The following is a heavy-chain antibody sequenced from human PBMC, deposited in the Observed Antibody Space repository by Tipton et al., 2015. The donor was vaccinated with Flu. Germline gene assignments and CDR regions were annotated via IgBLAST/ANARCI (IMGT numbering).Heavy chain of an antibody. J-gene: IGHJ6*02. Sequence: TLSLTCTVSGGSISSYYWSWIRQPPGKGLEWIGYIYYSGSTNYNPSLKSRVTISVDTSKNQFSLKLSTVTAADTAVYYCARVWGSPSYYYYYGMDVWGQGTTVTVSS. D-gene: IGHD3-16*01. CDR3: ARVWGSPSYYYYYGMDV. V-gene: IGHV4-59*01. CDR2: IYYSGST. CDR1: GGSISSYY.